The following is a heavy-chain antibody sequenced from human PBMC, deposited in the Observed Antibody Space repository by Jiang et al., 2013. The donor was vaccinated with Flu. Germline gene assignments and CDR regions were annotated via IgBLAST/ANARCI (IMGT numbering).Heavy chain of an antibody. CDR1: GFSLSTSGVG. Sequence: KPTQTLTLTCTFSGFSLSTSGVGVGWIRQPPGKALEWLALIYWNDDKRYSPSLKSRLTITKDTSRNQVVLTMTNMDPVDTATYYCAHSRFHDSVLLWFGSGYGMDVWGQGTTVTVSS. CDR3: AHSRFHDSVLLWFGSGYGMDV. CDR2: IYWNDDK. V-gene: IGHV2-5*01. J-gene: IGHJ6*02. D-gene: IGHD3-10*01.